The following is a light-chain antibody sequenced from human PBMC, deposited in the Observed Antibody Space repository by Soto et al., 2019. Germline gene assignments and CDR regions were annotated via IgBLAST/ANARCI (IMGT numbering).Light chain of an antibody. CDR3: QSYDSSNHVV. CDR1: SGSIASNY. V-gene: IGLV6-57*02. CDR2: KDD. J-gene: IGLJ2*01. Sequence: NFMLTQPHSVSESPGKTVTISCTGSSGSIASNYVQWYRQRPGSAPTTVIYKDDQRPSGVPDRFSGSIDSSSNSASLTISGLKTEDGADYYCQSYDSSNHVVFGGGTKLTVL.